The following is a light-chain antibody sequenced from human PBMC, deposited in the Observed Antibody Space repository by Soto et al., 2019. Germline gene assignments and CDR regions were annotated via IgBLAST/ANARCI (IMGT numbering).Light chain of an antibody. CDR2: EVT. J-gene: IGLJ1*01. CDR3: SSYAGSNNFV. CDR1: SSDVGYYDY. Sequence: QSVLTQPPSASGFPGQSVTISCTGTSSDVGYYDYVSWYQQHPVKAPKLVTYEVTKLPSGGPYRVSASKSGNTASLTVSGLRAEDEADYYCSSYAGSNNFVFGTGTKVTVL. V-gene: IGLV2-8*01.